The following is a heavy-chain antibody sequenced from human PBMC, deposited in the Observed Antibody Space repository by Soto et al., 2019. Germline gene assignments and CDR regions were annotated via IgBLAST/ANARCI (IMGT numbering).Heavy chain of an antibody. D-gene: IGHD6-25*01. Sequence: PGGSLRLSCAASGFTVSSNYMSWVRQAPGKGLEWVSVIYSGGSTYYADSVKGRFTISRENSKNTLYLQMNRLRAEETAVYYCARSETSGIDXWGQGTLVTVSX. CDR3: ARSETSGIDX. V-gene: IGHV3-53*01. CDR1: GFTVSSNY. J-gene: IGHJ4*02. CDR2: IYSGGST.